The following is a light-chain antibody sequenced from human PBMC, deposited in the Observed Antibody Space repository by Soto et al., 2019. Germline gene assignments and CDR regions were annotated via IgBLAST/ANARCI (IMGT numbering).Light chain of an antibody. Sequence: EIVLTQFPGALSLSPGERVTLSCRASQTVSNTYLAWYQQKSGQAPKFLIYGASNRATGIPDRFSGSGSGTDFTLTNSRLEPEDFAVYYCQQYGAFPPTVGGGTKVEIK. V-gene: IGKV3-20*01. J-gene: IGKJ4*01. CDR2: GAS. CDR3: QQYGAFPPT. CDR1: QTVSNTY.